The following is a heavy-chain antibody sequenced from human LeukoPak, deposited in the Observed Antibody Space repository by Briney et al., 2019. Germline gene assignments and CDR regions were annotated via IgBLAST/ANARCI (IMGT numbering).Heavy chain of an antibody. CDR1: GFTFSSYA. D-gene: IGHD6-19*01. Sequence: PGRSLRLSCAASGFTFSSYAMHWVRQAPGKGLEYVSAISNNGGSTYYANSVKRRFTISRDNSKNTLYLQMGSLRAEDMAVYYCARDLKVAGDGDYWGQGTLVTVSS. J-gene: IGHJ4*02. CDR3: ARDLKVAGDGDY. CDR2: ISNNGGST. V-gene: IGHV3-64*01.